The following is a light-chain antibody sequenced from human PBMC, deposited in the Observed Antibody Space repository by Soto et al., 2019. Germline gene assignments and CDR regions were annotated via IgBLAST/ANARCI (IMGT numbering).Light chain of an antibody. J-gene: IGKJ4*01. Sequence: EIVMTQSPGTLSVSTGEGATLSCRASQSVDSNLAWYQQKPGQAPRLLIYGTSTRATGIPDRFRGSGSGTEFTLTISSLQSEDFAVYYCQQYDSWPLTFGGGTKVEIK. CDR2: GTS. CDR1: QSVDSN. CDR3: QQYDSWPLT. V-gene: IGKV3D-15*01.